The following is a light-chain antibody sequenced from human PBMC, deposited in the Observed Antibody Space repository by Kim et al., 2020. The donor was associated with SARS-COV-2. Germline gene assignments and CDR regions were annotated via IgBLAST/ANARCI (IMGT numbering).Light chain of an antibody. J-gene: IGKJ2*01. Sequence: SLSPQAGSRLSCRASQTVSSSALVWYQQKAGQAPRLLIYGASSRATGIPDRFSGRGSGTDFTLTISRLEPEDFAVYYCQQYGSSPIFGQGTKLEI. V-gene: IGKV3-20*01. CDR2: GAS. CDR3: QQYGSSPI. CDR1: QTVSSSA.